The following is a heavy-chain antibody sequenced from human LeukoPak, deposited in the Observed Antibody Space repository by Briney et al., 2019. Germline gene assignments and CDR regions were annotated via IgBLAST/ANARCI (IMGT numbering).Heavy chain of an antibody. D-gene: IGHD2-2*01. CDR3: ARWGPLGYCSSTSCSEDTYYYYGMDV. CDR2: INPNSGGT. Sequence: ASVKVSCKASGYTFTSYYMHWVRQAPGQGLEWMGWINPNSGGTNYAQKFQGRVTMTRDTSISTAYMELSRLRSDDTAVYYCARWGPLGYCSSTSCSEDTYYYYGMDVWGQGTTVTVSS. J-gene: IGHJ6*02. V-gene: IGHV1-2*02. CDR1: GYTFTSYY.